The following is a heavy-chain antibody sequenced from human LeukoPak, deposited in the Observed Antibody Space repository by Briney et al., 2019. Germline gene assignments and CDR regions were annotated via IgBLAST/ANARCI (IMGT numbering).Heavy chain of an antibody. CDR2: ISSSGSSI. CDR3: ARAPKSYDILTGYRLDAFDI. V-gene: IGHV3-11*01. J-gene: IGHJ3*02. CDR1: GFIFSDYY. Sequence: GGSLRLSCATSGFIFSDYYMSWIRQAPGKGLEWVSYISSSGSSIYYADSVKGRFTISRDNAKDSLYLQMNSLRAEDTAVYYCARAPKSYDILTGYRLDAFDIWGQGTMVTVSS. D-gene: IGHD3-9*01.